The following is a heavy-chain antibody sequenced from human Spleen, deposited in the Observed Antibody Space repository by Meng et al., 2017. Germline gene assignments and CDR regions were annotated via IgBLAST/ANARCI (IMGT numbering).Heavy chain of an antibody. V-gene: IGHV7-4-1*02. Sequence: ASVKVSCKASGYTFTSYAMNWVRQAPGQGLEWMGWINTNTGNPTYAQGFTGRFVFSLDTSVSTAYLQISSLKAEDTAVYYCATHSPTTRQQLGSYYYYGMDVWGQGTTVTVSS. J-gene: IGHJ6*02. CDR2: INTNTGNP. D-gene: IGHD6-13*01. CDR1: GYTFTSYA. CDR3: ATHSPTTRQQLGSYYYYGMDV.